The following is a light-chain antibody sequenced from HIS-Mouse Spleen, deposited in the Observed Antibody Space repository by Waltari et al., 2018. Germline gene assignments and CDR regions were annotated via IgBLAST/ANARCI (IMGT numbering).Light chain of an antibody. Sequence: QSALTQPASVSGSPGQSNTIPCTGTSSDVGGYNYVPWYQQHPGKAPKLMIYDVSNRPSGVSNRFSGSKSGNTASLTISGLQAEDEADYYCSSYTSSSTVVFGGGTKLTVL. V-gene: IGLV2-14*03. J-gene: IGLJ2*01. CDR1: SSDVGGYNY. CDR2: DVS. CDR3: SSYTSSSTVV.